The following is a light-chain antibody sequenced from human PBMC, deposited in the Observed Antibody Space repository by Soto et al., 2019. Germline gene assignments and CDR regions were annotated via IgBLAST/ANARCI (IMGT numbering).Light chain of an antibody. CDR1: QIFSSDY. CDR3: QQYGDSPST. Sequence: EIVMTQSPATLSLSPGERATLSCRASQIFSSDYLAWYQQKPGQAPRLLIYGASTRATHIPDRFSGSGSGTDFTLTISRLEPEDSAVYLCQQYGDSPSTFGQGTKLEIK. J-gene: IGKJ2*01. V-gene: IGKV3-20*01. CDR2: GAS.